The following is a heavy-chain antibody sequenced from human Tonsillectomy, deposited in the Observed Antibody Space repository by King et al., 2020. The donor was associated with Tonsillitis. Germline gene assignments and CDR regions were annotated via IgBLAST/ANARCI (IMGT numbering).Heavy chain of an antibody. CDR3: GRAPPRYCTSTTCYWYFDL. V-gene: IGHV3-53*04. D-gene: IGHD2-2*01. J-gene: IGHJ2*01. CDR2: IYDGGTT. CDR1: GFTVSNDY. Sequence: VQLVESGGGLVQPGGSLRLSCAASGFTVSNDYMTWVRQPPGMGLEWVSAIYDGGTTYYADSVKGRFTISRHSSENTLYLQMNRLRTEDTAVYYCGRAPPRYCTSTTCYWYFDLWGRGTLVTVSS.